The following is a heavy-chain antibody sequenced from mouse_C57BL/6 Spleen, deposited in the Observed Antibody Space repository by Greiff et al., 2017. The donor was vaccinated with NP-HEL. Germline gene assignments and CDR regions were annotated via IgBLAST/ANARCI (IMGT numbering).Heavy chain of an antibody. V-gene: IGHV8-8*01. CDR2: IWWDDDK. CDR1: GFSLSTFGMG. J-gene: IGHJ1*03. Sequence: QVTLKECGPGILQPSQTLSLTCSFSGFSLSTFGMGVGWIRQPSGKGLEWLAHIWWDDDKYYNPALKSRLTISKDTSKNQVFLKIANVDTADTATYYCARFTTVVAPYWYFDVWGTGTTVTVSS. D-gene: IGHD1-1*01. CDR3: ARFTTVVAPYWYFDV.